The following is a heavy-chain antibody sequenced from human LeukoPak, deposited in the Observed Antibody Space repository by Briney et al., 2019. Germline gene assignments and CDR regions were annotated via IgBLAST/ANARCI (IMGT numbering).Heavy chain of an antibody. Sequence: SETLSLTCTVSGGSISSSSYYWGWIRQPPGKGLEWIGSIYYSGSTYYNPSLKSRVTISVDTSKNQFSLKLSSVTAADTAVYYCARLYYYDSSGYYSIDYWGQGTLVTVSS. CDR2: IYYSGST. CDR3: ARLYYYDSSGYYSIDY. CDR1: GGSISSSSYY. J-gene: IGHJ4*02. D-gene: IGHD3-22*01. V-gene: IGHV4-39*01.